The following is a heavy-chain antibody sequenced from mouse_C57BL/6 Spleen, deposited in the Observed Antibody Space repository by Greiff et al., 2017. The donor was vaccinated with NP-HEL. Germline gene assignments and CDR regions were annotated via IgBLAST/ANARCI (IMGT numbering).Heavy chain of an antibody. J-gene: IGHJ3*01. V-gene: IGHV5-17*01. CDR3: ARTYYDYEEAWFAY. D-gene: IGHD2-4*01. CDR2: ISSGSSTI. CDR1: GFTFSDYG. Sequence: EVQLQQSGGGLVKPGGSLKLSCAASGFTFSDYGMHWVRQAPEKGLEWVAYISSGSSTIYYADTVKGRFTISRDNAKNTLFLQMTSLRSEDTAMYYCARTYYDYEEAWFAYWGQGTLVTVSA.